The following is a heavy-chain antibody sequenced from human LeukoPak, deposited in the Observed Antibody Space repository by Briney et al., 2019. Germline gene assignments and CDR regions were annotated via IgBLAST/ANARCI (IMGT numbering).Heavy chain of an antibody. V-gene: IGHV1-2*02. Sequence: ASVKVSCKASGYTFTAYYIHWVRRAPGQGLEWMAWIDPRSGATKCTQKFQGRVTMTRDTSITTVYLELNGLTFDDTAVYYCATDNYGTRDYWGQGTLVTVSS. J-gene: IGHJ4*02. D-gene: IGHD3-10*01. CDR3: ATDNYGTRDY. CDR2: IDPRSGAT. CDR1: GYTFTAYY.